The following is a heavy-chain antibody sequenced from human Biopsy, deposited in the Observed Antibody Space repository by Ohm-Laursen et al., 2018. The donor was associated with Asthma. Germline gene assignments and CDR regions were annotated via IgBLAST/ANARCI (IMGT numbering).Heavy chain of an antibody. Sequence: SVKVSCKASGGTFSNYVFSWVRQAPGQGLEWMGGIIPMFGTTKYTQKFQARVSITADEATSTVYMELSSLRSEDTAVYYCARVLTTEEGDTWFDPWGQGTLVTVPS. CDR2: IIPMFGTT. J-gene: IGHJ5*02. CDR3: ARVLTTEEGDTWFDP. D-gene: IGHD4-11*01. CDR1: GGTFSNYV. V-gene: IGHV1-69*13.